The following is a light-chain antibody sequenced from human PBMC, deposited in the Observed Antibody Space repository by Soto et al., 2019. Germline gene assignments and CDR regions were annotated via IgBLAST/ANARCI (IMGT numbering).Light chain of an antibody. Sequence: VIKQSPTTLHMSPGASAPLSCRASQSVSSNLAWYQQKPGQAPRLLIYGASTRATGIPARFSGSGSGTEFTLTISSLQSEDFAVYYCQQYNNWWTFGQGTKVDIK. CDR3: QQYNNWWT. CDR2: GAS. CDR1: QSVSSN. J-gene: IGKJ1*01. V-gene: IGKV3-15*01.